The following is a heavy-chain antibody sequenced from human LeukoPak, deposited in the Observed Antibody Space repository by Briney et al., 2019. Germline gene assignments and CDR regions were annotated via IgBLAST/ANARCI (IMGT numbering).Heavy chain of an antibody. V-gene: IGHV3-30*02. CDR3: AKEPAWNDERANP. CDR1: GFTFSSYG. Sequence: GGSLRLSCAASGFTFSSYGMHWVRQAPGKGLEWVAFIRYDGSNKYYADSVKGRFTISRDISKNTLYLQMNSLRAEDTAVYYCAKEPAWNDERANPWGQGTLVTVSS. J-gene: IGHJ5*02. CDR2: IRYDGSNK. D-gene: IGHD1-1*01.